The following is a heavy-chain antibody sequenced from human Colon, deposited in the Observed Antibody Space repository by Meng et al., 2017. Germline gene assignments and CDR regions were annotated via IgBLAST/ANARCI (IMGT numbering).Heavy chain of an antibody. CDR1: GFTFSNSG. CDR2: MWYDGRRK. J-gene: IGHJ5*02. CDR3: ARDCDVSGHYGWFDP. V-gene: IGHV3-33*01. D-gene: IGHD3-22*01. Sequence: AEPGGVVVMLGRSLGLSWAASGFTFSNSGFHWVRQAPGKGLEWVAVMWYDGRRKFFADSVKGRFTVSRDNSKNTVYLQMDSLRAEDTAVYYCARDCDVSGHYGWFDPWGQGSLVTVSS.